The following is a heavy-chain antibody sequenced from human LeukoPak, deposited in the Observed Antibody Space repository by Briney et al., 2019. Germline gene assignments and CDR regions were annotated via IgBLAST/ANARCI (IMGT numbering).Heavy chain of an antibody. V-gene: IGHV3-23*01. J-gene: IGHJ3*02. D-gene: IGHD2-2*01. CDR3: ARLLGYCSSTICYAHAFDI. Sequence: PGGSLRLSCAASGFTFSSYAMSWVRQAPGKGLEWVSAISGSGGSTYYADSVKGRFTISRDNSKNALYLQMNSLRAEDTAVYYCARLLGYCSSTICYAHAFDIWGQGTMVTVSS. CDR2: ISGSGGST. CDR1: GFTFSSYA.